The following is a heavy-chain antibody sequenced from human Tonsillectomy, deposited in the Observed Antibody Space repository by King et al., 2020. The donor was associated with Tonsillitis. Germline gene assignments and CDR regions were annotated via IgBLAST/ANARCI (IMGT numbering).Heavy chain of an antibody. CDR1: GGSISSYY. CDR2: IYYSGST. CDR3: ARRGVVPPTPLFDS. V-gene: IGHV4-59*08. Sequence: QLQESGPGLVKPSETLSLTCTVSGGSISSYYWSWIRQPPGKGLEWIGYIYYSGSTNYNPSLESRVTISVDTSKNQFSLKLSSVTAADTAAYYCARRGVVPPTPLFDSWGQGTLVTVSS. D-gene: IGHD2-15*01. J-gene: IGHJ4*02.